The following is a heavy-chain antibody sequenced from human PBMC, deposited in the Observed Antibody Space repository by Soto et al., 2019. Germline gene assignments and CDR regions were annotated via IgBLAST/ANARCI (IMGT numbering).Heavy chain of an antibody. CDR1: GGSISSATYS. D-gene: IGHD2-2*01. CDR3: ARLGGYCSTSCYGYYGMDV. CDR2: FYYRGST. Sequence: QLQLQESGPGLVKPSETLSLTCAVSGGSISSATYSWGWIRQPPGQGLEWIGTFYYRGSTHYNPSIESRVTISVDTSKNQFSLKVSSLTAADTAVYYCARLGGYCSTSCYGYYGMDVWGQGTTVTVSS. V-gene: IGHV4-39*01. J-gene: IGHJ6*02.